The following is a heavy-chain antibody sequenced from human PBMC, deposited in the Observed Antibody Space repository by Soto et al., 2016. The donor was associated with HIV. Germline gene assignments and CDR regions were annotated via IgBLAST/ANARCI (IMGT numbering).Heavy chain of an antibody. CDR3: ARGASGYDWSGYYFDY. D-gene: IGHD5-12*01. CDR2: IYYSGST. V-gene: IGHV4-59*01. J-gene: IGHJ4*02. Sequence: VQLQESGPGLVKPSETLSLTCTVSGGSISSDYWSWIRQPPGKGLEWIGYIYYSGSTNYNPSLKSRVTISIDTSKNQFSLRLSSVTAADTAVYYCARGASGYDWSGYYFDYVGPGNPGHRLL. CDR1: GGSISSDY.